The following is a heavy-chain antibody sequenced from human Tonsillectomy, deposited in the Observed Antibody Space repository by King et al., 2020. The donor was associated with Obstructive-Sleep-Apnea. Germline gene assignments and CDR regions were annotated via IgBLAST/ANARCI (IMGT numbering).Heavy chain of an antibody. V-gene: IGHV3-48*01. D-gene: IGHD6-13*01. CDR2: ISSSSSTI. J-gene: IGHJ4*02. CDR1: GFTFSSYS. CDR3: ARDHSSSWYDYIDY. Sequence: VQLVESGGGLVQPGGSLRLSCAASGFTFSSYSMNWVRQAPGKGLEWVSYISSSSSTIYYADSVKGRFTISRDNAKNSLYLQMNSLRAEDTAVYYCARDHSSSWYDYIDYWGQGTLVTVSS.